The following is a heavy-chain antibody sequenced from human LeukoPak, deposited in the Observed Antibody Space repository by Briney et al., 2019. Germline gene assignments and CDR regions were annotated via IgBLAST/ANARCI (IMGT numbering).Heavy chain of an antibody. J-gene: IGHJ4*02. CDR2: VDSTGST. D-gene: IGHD1-1*01. CDR3: ATNKDQLVNYFDY. Sequence: SETLSLTCTVSGASISSAFYYWSWIRQPAGKGLEWIGRVDSTGSTNYNPSLSSRVTISVTSRIQFSLRLNSVTAADTAVYYCATNKDQLVNYFDYWGQGTLVTVSS. CDR1: GASISSAFYY. V-gene: IGHV4-61*02.